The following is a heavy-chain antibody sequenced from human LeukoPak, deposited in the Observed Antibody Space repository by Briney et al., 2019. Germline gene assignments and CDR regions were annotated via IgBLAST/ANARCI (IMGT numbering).Heavy chain of an antibody. J-gene: IGHJ4*02. D-gene: IGHD1-14*01. CDR3: ARDSGTEPYMGKLDY. CDR2: IIPIFGTA. Sequence: SVKVSCKASGGTFSSYAISWVRRAPGQGLEWMGGIIPIFGTANYAQKFQGRVTITTDESTSTAYMELSSLRSEDTAVYYCARDSGTEPYMGKLDYWGQGTLVTVSS. V-gene: IGHV1-69*05. CDR1: GGTFSSYA.